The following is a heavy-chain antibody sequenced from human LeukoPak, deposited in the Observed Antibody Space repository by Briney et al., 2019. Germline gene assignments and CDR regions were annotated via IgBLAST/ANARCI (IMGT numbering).Heavy chain of an antibody. CDR1: EFTFNNYA. D-gene: IGHD3-10*01. CDR2: ITGSGGDT. CDR3: AKGSRDSRPYFFDV. V-gene: IGHV3-23*01. J-gene: IGHJ4*02. Sequence: PGGSLRLSCAASEFTFNNYAMSWVRQAPGKGLEWVSAITGSGGDTFHADSVKGRFTISRDNSKNTLYLQMNSLRAEDMAVYYCAKGSRDSRPYFFDVWGQGTLVTVSS.